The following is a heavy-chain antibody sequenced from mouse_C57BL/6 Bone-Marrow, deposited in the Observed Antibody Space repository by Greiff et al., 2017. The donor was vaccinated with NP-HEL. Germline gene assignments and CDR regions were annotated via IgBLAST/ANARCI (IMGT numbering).Heavy chain of an antibody. CDR1: GFSLTSYG. J-gene: IGHJ2*01. CDR2: IWSGGST. Sequence: VKLMESGPGLVQPSQSLSITCTVSGFSLTSYGVHWVRQSPGKGLEWLGVIWSGGSTDYNAAFISRLSISKDNSKSQVFFKMNSLQADDTAIYYCARTAANWDAYFDYWGQGTTLTVSS. D-gene: IGHD4-1*01. CDR3: ARTAANWDAYFDY. V-gene: IGHV2-2*01.